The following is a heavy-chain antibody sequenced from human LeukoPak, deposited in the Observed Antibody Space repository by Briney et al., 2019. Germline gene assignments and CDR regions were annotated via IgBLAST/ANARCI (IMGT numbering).Heavy chain of an antibody. D-gene: IGHD3-22*01. Sequence: PSQTLSLTCTVSGGSISSGGYYWSWIRQHPGKGLEWIGYIYYSGSTYYNPSLKSRVTISVDTSKNQFSLKLSSVTAADTAVYYCAGSRVWANSSWHYWFDPWGQGTLVTVSS. J-gene: IGHJ5*02. V-gene: IGHV4-31*03. CDR2: IYYSGST. CDR1: GGSISSGGYY. CDR3: AGSRVWANSSWHYWFDP.